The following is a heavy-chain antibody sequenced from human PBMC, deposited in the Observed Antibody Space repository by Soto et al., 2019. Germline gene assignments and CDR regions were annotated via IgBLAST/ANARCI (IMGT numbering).Heavy chain of an antibody. Sequence: SQTLSLTCAISGDSVSSNSAAWNWIRQSPSRGLEWLGRTYYRSKWYNDYAVSVKSRITINPDTSKNQFSLQLNSVTPEDTDVYFCSCEQLVRPGGDLEYYYYGMDVWGQGTTVTVSS. V-gene: IGHV6-1*01. D-gene: IGHD2-21*01. CDR2: TYYRSKWYN. CDR3: SCEQLVRPGGDLEYYYYGMDV. CDR1: GDSVSSNSAA. J-gene: IGHJ6*02.